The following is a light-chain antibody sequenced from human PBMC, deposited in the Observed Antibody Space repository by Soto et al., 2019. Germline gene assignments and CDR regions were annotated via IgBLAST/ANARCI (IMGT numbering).Light chain of an antibody. V-gene: IGKV1-27*01. CDR1: QGISSY. CDR2: AAS. Sequence: DIQMTQSQSSLSASVGDRVTITCRASQGISSYLAWYQKKPGKVPKVLIYAASTLHSEVPSRFSGSGSGTEFTLTISNVQPEDVATYYCQKYYRAPETFGQGPKVEIK. CDR3: QKYYRAPET. J-gene: IGKJ1*01.